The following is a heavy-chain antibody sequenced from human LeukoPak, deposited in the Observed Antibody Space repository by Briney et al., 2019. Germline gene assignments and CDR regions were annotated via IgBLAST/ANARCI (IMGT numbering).Heavy chain of an antibody. D-gene: IGHD6-19*01. J-gene: IGHJ3*02. Sequence: ESGPTLVKPTQTLTXTCXVXXXSXXXXGVXXXXXRXPPGXXXEXXXLXYXDDTKDYRPXLKSRLTITKDTSIHQVVLTMTNMDPVDTATYYCAXRREALAVDVFDIWGQGTMVTVSS. CDR1: XXSXXXXGVX. CDR3: AXRREALAVDVFDI. V-gene: IGHV2-5*02. CDR2: XYXDDTK.